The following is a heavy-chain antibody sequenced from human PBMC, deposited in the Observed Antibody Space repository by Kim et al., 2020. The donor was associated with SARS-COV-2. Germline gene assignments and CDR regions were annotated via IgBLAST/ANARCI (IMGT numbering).Heavy chain of an antibody. CDR2: IYYSGST. CDR3: ARLALYGSGSASYGMDV. Sequence: SETLSLTCTVSGGSISSSSYYWGWIRQPPGKGLEWIGSIYYSGSTYYNPSLKSRVTISVDTSKNQFSLKLSSVTAADTAVYYCARLALYGSGSASYGMDVWGQGTTVTVSS. CDR1: GGSISSSSYY. D-gene: IGHD3-10*01. J-gene: IGHJ6*02. V-gene: IGHV4-39*01.